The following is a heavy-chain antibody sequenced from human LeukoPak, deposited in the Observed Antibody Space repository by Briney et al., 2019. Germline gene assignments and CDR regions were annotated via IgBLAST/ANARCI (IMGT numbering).Heavy chain of an antibody. CDR3: SGVLIAVAGKSFDY. D-gene: IGHD6-19*01. J-gene: IGHJ4*02. CDR1: GFTFSSYS. CDR2: ISSSSSYI. V-gene: IGHV3-21*01. Sequence: PGGSLRLSCAASGFTFSSYSMTWVRQAPGKGLEWVSSISSSSSYIYYADSVKGRFTISRDNAKNSLYLQMNSLRAEDTAVYYCSGVLIAVAGKSFDYWGQGTLVTVSS.